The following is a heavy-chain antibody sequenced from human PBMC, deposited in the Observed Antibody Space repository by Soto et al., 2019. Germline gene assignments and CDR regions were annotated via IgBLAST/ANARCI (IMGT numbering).Heavy chain of an antibody. CDR2: ISSSGSTI. D-gene: IGHD1-7*01. CDR1: GFTFSSYE. V-gene: IGHV3-48*03. Sequence: GGSLRLSCAASGFTFSSYEMNWVRRAPGKGLEWVSYISSSGSTIYYADSVKGRFTISRDNAKNSLYLQMNSLRAEDTAVYYCARDPTSSLNFWFDPWGQGTLVTVSS. J-gene: IGHJ5*02. CDR3: ARDPTSSLNFWFDP.